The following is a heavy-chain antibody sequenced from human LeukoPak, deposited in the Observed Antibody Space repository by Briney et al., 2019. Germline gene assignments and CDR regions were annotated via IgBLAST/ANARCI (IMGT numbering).Heavy chain of an antibody. CDR1: GFTFSSYE. V-gene: IGHV3-21*01. J-gene: IGHJ6*02. D-gene: IGHD2-2*01. Sequence: GGSLRLSCVAAGFTFSSYEMNWVRQAPGKGLEWVSSISSSSSYIYYADSVKGRFTISRDNAKNSLYLQMNSLRAEDTAVYYCARPQLRDPDYYYGVDVWGQGTTVTVSS. CDR2: ISSSSSYI. CDR3: ARPQLRDPDYYYGVDV.